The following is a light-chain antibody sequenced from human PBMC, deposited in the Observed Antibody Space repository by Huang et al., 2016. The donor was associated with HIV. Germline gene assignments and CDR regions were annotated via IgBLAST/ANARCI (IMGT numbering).Light chain of an antibody. V-gene: IGKV4-1*01. J-gene: IGKJ2*01. Sequence: DILLTQSPDSLAVSLGERATLTCRSSRSLLFASNSKNFLAWYLQKPGQSPKLLMYMASVRESGVPERFTGSGSGTEFTLTIASLQAEDVAVYYCQQFYNMPYTFGRGTRLEI. CDR2: MAS. CDR1: RSLLFASNSKNF. CDR3: QQFYNMPYT.